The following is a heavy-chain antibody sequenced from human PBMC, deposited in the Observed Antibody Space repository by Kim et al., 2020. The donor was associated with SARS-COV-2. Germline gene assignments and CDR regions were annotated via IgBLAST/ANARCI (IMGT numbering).Heavy chain of an antibody. J-gene: IGHJ6*02. CDR1: GGSFSGYY. V-gene: IGHV4-34*01. CDR2: INHSGST. D-gene: IGHD6-13*01. Sequence: SETLSLTCAVYGGSFSGYYWSWIRQPPGKGLEWIGEINHSGSTNYNPSLKSRVTISVDTSKNQFSLKLSSVTAADTAVYYCARALGAAAGTWVRRYYYYGMDVWGQGTTVTVSS. CDR3: ARALGAAAGTWVRRYYYYGMDV.